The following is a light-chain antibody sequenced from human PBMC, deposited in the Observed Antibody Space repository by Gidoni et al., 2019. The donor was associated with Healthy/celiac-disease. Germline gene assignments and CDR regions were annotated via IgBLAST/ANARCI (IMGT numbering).Light chain of an antibody. CDR2: GAS. CDR3: QQYGSSPLYT. Sequence: EIVLTQSPATLSLSPGERATLSCRASQSVSSSYLAWYQQKPGQAPRLLIYGASSRATGIPDRFSGSGSGTDFTLTISRLEPEDFAVYYCQQYGSSPLYTFGQXTKLEIK. J-gene: IGKJ2*01. V-gene: IGKV3-20*01. CDR1: QSVSSSY.